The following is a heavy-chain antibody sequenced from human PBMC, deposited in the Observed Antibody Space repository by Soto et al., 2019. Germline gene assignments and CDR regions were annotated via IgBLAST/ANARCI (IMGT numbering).Heavy chain of an antibody. CDR3: ARDRGVIMIVGVVMLWSYYFDY. J-gene: IGHJ4*02. CDR1: GGSFNSYA. D-gene: IGHD3-3*01. Sequence: SGVKVSYKDSGGSFNSYAISLVRQAPGAGSEWMGGIRPIFGTSNYAQKFQRRVTITEDGSTSTAHMELDTVLCEDTADYYFARDRGVIMIVGVVMLWSYYFDYWGQGTLVPVS. V-gene: IGHV1-69*13. CDR2: IRPIFGTS.